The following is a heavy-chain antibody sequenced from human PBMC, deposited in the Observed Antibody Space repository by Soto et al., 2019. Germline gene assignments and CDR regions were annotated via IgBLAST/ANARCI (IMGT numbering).Heavy chain of an antibody. V-gene: IGHV4-59*01. CDR2: IYYSGST. D-gene: IGHD3-22*01. CDR3: ARDGSSGYNFDY. Sequence: SETLSLTCTVSGGSISIYYWSWIRQPPGKGLEWIGYIYYSGSTNYNPSLKSRDTISVDTSKNQFSLKLSSVTAADTAVYYCARDGSSGYNFDYWGQGTLVTVSS. CDR1: GGSISIYY. J-gene: IGHJ4*02.